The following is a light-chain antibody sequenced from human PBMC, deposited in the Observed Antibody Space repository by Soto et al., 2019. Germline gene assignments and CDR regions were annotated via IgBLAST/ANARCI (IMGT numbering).Light chain of an antibody. J-gene: IGKJ3*01. Sequence: EIVLTQSPGTLSLSPGERATLSCTASQSVSSSYLAWYQQKPDQAPRLLIYGASSRATGIPDRFSGSGSGTDFPLTISRLEPEDFAVYYCQQYGSALLVTFGPGTIVDIK. CDR1: QSVSSSY. V-gene: IGKV3-20*01. CDR3: QQYGSALLVT. CDR2: GAS.